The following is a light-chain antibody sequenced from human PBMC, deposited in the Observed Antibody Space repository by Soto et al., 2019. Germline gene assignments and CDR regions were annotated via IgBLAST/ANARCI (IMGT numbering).Light chain of an antibody. CDR1: PGISRA. Sequence: AIRMTQSPSSLSASTGDRVTITCRASPGISRALAWYQQKPGKAPKLLIYAASTLQSGVPSRFSGSGSGTDFTLTISCLQSEDFATYFCQQYYSYPRTFGQGTKVEIK. V-gene: IGKV1-8*01. CDR2: AAS. J-gene: IGKJ1*01. CDR3: QQYYSYPRT.